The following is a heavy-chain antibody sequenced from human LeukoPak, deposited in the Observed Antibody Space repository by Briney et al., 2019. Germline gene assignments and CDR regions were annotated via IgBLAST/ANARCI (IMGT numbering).Heavy chain of an antibody. Sequence: SETLSLTCTVSGGSISSGGYYWSWIRQHPGKGLEWIGYIYYSGSTYYNPSLKSRVTISVDTSKNQFSLKLSSATAADTAVYYCARRYSSYEIDYWGQGTLVTVSS. D-gene: IGHD6-13*01. CDR1: GGSISSGGYY. J-gene: IGHJ4*02. V-gene: IGHV4-31*03. CDR2: IYYSGST. CDR3: ARRYSSYEIDY.